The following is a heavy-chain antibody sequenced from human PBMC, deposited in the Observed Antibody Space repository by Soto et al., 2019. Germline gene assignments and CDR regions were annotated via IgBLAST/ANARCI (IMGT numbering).Heavy chain of an antibody. D-gene: IGHD3-22*01. V-gene: IGHV4-59*01. J-gene: IGHJ5*02. CDR3: ARMVVVEGNWLDH. Sequence: SETLSLTCTVSGGSISSYYWSWIRQPPGKGLEWIGYIYYSGSTNYNPSLKSRVTISVDTSKAQISLQLSSVNAXETAVYYSARMVVVEGNWLDHLGQGTLVTLSS. CDR2: IYYSGST. CDR1: GGSISSYY.